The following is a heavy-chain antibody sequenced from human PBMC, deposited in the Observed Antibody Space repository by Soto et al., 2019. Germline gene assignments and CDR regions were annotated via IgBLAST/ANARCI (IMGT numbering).Heavy chain of an antibody. Sequence: GGSLRLSCAASGFTFSSYAMSWVRQAPGKGLEWVSAISGSGGCTYYADSVEGRFTISRDNSKSTVYLQMDSLRAEDTALYYCAKDLVGIVYFDIIAYWGQGALVTVSS. CDR2: ISGSGGCT. CDR1: GFTFSSYA. V-gene: IGHV3-23*01. D-gene: IGHD3-22*01. CDR3: AKDLVGIVYFDIIAY. J-gene: IGHJ4*02.